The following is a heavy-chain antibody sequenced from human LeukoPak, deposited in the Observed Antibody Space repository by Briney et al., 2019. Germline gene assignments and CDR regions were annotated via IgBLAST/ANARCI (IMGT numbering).Heavy chain of an antibody. CDR1: GFTFSSYS. CDR2: ISSSSSYI. Sequence: GGSLRLSCAASGFTFSSYSMNWVRQAPGKGLEWVSSISSSSSYIYYADSVKGRFTISRDNAKNSLYLQMNSLRAEDTAVYYCARDRRWLQYWFDYWGQGTLVTVSS. V-gene: IGHV3-21*01. CDR3: ARDRRWLQYWFDY. D-gene: IGHD5-24*01. J-gene: IGHJ4*02.